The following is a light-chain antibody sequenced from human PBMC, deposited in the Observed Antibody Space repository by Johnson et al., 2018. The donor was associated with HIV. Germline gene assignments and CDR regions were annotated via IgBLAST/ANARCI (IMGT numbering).Light chain of an antibody. J-gene: IGLJ1*01. CDR2: DNN. Sequence: QPVLTQPPSVSAAPGQKVTISCSGSSSNIENYYVSWYQHHPGTAPKLLIYDNNKRPSGIPDRFSGSKSGTSATLGITGLQTGDEADYYCGTWDSSLSNFVFGIGTNVSVL. V-gene: IGLV1-51*01. CDR3: GTWDSSLSNFV. CDR1: SSNIENYY.